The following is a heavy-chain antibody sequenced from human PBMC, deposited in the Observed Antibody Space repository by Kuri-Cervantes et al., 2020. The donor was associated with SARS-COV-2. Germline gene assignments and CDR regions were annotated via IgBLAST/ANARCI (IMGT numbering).Heavy chain of an antibody. D-gene: IGHD6-13*01. CDR3: ARDHGSFRITAAGIDAFDI. CDR2: IYYSGST. CDR1: SGSISSYY. Sequence: SEILSLTSTVSSGSISSYYWSWIRQPPGKGLEWIGYIYYSGSTNYNPSLKSRVTISVDTSKNQFSLKLSSVTAADTAVYYCARDHGSFRITAAGIDAFDIWGQGTMVTVSS. V-gene: IGHV4-59*01. J-gene: IGHJ3*02.